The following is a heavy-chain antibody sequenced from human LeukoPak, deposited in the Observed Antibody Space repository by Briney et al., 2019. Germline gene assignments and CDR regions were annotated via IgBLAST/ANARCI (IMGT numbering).Heavy chain of an antibody. CDR2: ISGSGGST. J-gene: IGHJ4*02. CDR3: AKNPSNYFGSGSFS. CDR1: GFTFSGYG. Sequence: GGSLRLSCAVSGFTFSGYGLHWVRQAPGKGLEWVSAISGSGGSTYYAVSVKGRFTISRDNSKNTLYLQVNSLRAEDTAVYYCAKNPSNYFGSGSFSWGQGTLVTVSS. V-gene: IGHV3-23*01. D-gene: IGHD3-10*01.